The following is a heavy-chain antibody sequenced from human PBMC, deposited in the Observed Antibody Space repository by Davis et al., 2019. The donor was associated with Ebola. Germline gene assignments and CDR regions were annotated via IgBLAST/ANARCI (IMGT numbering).Heavy chain of an antibody. D-gene: IGHD5-12*01. CDR3: ARGWLRLNDYYYYGMDV. J-gene: IGHJ6*02. CDR1: GGSISSSSYY. V-gene: IGHV4-39*07. CDR2: IYYSGST. Sequence: PSETLSLTCTVSGGSISSSSYYWGWIRQPPGKGLEWIGSIYYSGSTYYNPSLKSRVTISVDTSKNQFSLKLSSVTAADTAVYYCARGWLRLNDYYYYGMDVWGQGTTVTVSS.